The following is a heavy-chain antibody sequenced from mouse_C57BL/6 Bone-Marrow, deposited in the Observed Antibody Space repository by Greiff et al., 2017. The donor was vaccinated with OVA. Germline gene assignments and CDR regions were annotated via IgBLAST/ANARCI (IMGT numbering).Heavy chain of an antibody. CDR3: TTGGYYDYDVGY. J-gene: IGHJ2*01. Sequence: EVQLQQSGAELVRPGASVKLSCTASGFNIKDDYMHWVKQRPEQGLEWIGWIDPENGDTEYASKFQGKATITADTSSNTAYLQLSSLTSEDTAVYYCTTGGYYDYDVGYWGQGTTLTVSS. CDR2: IDPENGDT. CDR1: GFNIKDDY. V-gene: IGHV14-4*01. D-gene: IGHD2-4*01.